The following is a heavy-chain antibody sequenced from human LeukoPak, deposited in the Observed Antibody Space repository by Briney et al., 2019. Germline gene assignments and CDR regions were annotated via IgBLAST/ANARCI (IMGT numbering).Heavy chain of an antibody. CDR2: IDTDGADT. V-gene: IGHV3-74*01. CDR3: ARGPYYYESVSQPDI. J-gene: IGHJ3*02. D-gene: IGHD3-22*01. CDR1: AFTFISYW. Sequence: GGCLRLSCTGYAFTFISYWRECVRHTPGKRLVWDFSIDTDGADTNYSDSVKGRFTICRHKATNTMYLQMDSLRADDMAMYVCARGPYYYESVSQPDIWGHGTMVTVSS.